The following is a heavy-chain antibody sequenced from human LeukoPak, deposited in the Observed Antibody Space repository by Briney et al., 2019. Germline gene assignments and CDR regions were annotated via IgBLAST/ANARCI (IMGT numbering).Heavy chain of an antibody. D-gene: IGHD6-13*01. CDR3: AKGRSTSWYAEET. Sequence: GGSLRLSCAASGFTFSSYSMNWVRQAPGKGLEWVSSISSSSSYIYYGDSVRGRFTISRDNAKNSLYLQMNSLRAEDTALYYCAKGRSTSWYAEETWGQGTLVTVSS. CDR1: GFTFSSYS. V-gene: IGHV3-21*04. J-gene: IGHJ5*02. CDR2: ISSSSSYI.